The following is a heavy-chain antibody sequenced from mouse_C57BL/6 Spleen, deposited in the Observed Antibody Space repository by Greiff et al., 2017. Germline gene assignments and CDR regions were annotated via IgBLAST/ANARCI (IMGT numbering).Heavy chain of an antibody. J-gene: IGHJ2*01. CDR1: GYTFTSYW. CDR2: IHPSGSDT. D-gene: IGHD1-1*01. V-gene: IGHV1-74*01. Sequence: QVQLQQPGAELVKPGASVKVSCKASGYTFTSYWMHWVKQGPGQGLEWIGRIHPSGSDTNYNEKFKGKATLTVDKSSSTAYMQLSSLTAEDSAVYYCAFYYGSSYGYFDYWGQGTTLTVSS. CDR3: AFYYGSSYGYFDY.